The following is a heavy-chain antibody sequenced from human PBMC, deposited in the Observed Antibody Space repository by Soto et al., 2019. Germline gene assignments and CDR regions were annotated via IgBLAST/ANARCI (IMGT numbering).Heavy chain of an antibody. D-gene: IGHD5-18*01. J-gene: IGHJ4*02. CDR1: GFTFSSYA. CDR2: ISYDGSNK. Sequence: SLRLSCAASGFTFSSYAMHWVRQAPGKGLEWVAVISYDGSNKYYADSVKGRFTISRDNSKNTLYLQMNSLRAEDTAVYYCARDFNSYGYDPSDYWGQGTLVTVSS. V-gene: IGHV3-30-3*01. CDR3: ARDFNSYGYDPSDY.